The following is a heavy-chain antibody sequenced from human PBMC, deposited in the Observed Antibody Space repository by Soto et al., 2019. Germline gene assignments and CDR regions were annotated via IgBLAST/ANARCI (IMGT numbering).Heavy chain of an antibody. CDR1: GFTFSSYA. CDR2: ISGSGGST. Sequence: EVQLLESGGGLVQPGGSLRLSCAASGFTFSSYAMSWVRQAPGKGLEWVSAISGSGGSTYYADSVKGLFTISRDNSKNTLYLQRTSLRAEDTAVYYCAKFPSSSCYGSWFDPCGQGTLVTVSS. V-gene: IGHV3-23*01. CDR3: AKFPSSSCYGSWFDP. J-gene: IGHJ5*02. D-gene: IGHD6-13*01.